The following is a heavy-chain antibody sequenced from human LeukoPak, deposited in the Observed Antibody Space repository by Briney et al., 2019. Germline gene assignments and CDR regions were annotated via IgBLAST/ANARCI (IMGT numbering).Heavy chain of an antibody. CDR2: IYPGDTDT. CDR3: ARSSGSHASNWFDP. CDR1: GYSFTSYW. J-gene: IGHJ5*02. Sequence: GESLKIYCKGSGYSFTSYWIGWVRQLPGKGLEWMGIIYPGDTDTRYSPSFQGQVTISADKSISTAYLQWTSLKASDTAMYYCARSSGSHASNWFDPWGQGTLVTVSS. V-gene: IGHV5-51*01. D-gene: IGHD1-26*01.